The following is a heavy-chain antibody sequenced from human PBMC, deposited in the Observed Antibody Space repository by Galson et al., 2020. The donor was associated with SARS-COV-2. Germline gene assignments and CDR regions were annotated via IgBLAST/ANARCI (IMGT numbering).Heavy chain of an antibody. CDR2: ISYDGSNK. CDR3: ARDLTIFGVVIHDNAFDI. CDR1: GFTFSSYA. V-gene: IGHV3-30-3*01. J-gene: IGHJ3*02. D-gene: IGHD3-3*01. Sequence: TGGSLRLSCAASGFTFSSYAMHWVRQAPGKGLQWVAVISYDGSNKYYADSVKGRFTISRDNSKNTLYLQMNSLRAEDTAVYYCARDLTIFGVVIHDNAFDIWGQVTMVTVSS.